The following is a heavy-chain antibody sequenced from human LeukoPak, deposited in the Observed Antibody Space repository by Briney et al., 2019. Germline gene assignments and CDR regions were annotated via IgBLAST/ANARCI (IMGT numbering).Heavy chain of an antibody. CDR3: AGEGYYDFWIDY. D-gene: IGHD3-3*01. CDR2: IYTSGST. J-gene: IGHJ4*02. CDR1: GGSISSYY. Sequence: PSETLSLTCTASGGSISSYYWSWIRQPAGKGLEWIGRIYTSGSTNYNPSLKSRVTMSVDTSKTQFSLKLSSVTAADTAVYYCAGEGYYDFWIDYWGQGTLVTVSS. V-gene: IGHV4-4*07.